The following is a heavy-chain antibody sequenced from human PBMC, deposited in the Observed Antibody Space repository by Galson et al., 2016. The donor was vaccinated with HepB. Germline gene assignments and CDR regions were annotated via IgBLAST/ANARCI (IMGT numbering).Heavy chain of an antibody. CDR3: AKVLGAGYCGGRSCAMDV. CDR1: GFTFSSYA. D-gene: IGHD2-15*01. J-gene: IGHJ6*02. Sequence: SLRLSCAASGFTFSSYAMSWVRQAPGKGLEWVSTISSSGGSTYFADSVKGRFTISRDNSKNTLYLQMNSLRAEDTAVHYCAKVLGAGYCGGRSCAMDVWGQGTTVTVSS. V-gene: IGHV3-23*01. CDR2: ISSSGGST.